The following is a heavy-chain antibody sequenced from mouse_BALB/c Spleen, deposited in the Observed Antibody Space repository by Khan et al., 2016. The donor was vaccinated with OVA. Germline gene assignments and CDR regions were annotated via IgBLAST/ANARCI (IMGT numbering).Heavy chain of an antibody. CDR3: ARVCNYWYFEC. Sequence: QIQLVQSGPELKKPGETVKISCKASGYTFTNYGMTWVKQAPGKGLKWMGWINTYTGEPTYADDFKGRFAFSLETSATTASLQINNLKNEDTATDFWARVCNYWYFECWGAGTTVTVSS. CDR2: INTYTGEP. V-gene: IGHV9-3-1*01. J-gene: IGHJ1*01. CDR1: GYTFTNYG.